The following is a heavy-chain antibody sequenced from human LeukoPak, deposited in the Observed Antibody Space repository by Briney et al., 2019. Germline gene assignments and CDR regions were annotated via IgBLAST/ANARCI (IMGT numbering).Heavy chain of an antibody. Sequence: PSETLSLTCAVHGESFSAYFWSWIRHVPGKGLEWIGEIDHRGSSNYNPPLKSRPTISVDTSKNHFSLSLTSVSAADTAVYYCATRSSTLAAARCFDDWGQGTVVTVSS. J-gene: IGHJ4*03. CDR1: GESFSAYF. CDR2: IDHRGSS. D-gene: IGHD6-6*01. V-gene: IGHV4-34*01. CDR3: ATRSSTLAAARCFDD.